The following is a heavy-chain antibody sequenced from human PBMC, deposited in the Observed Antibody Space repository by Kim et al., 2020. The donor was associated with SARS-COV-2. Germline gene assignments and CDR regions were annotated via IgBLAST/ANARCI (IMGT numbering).Heavy chain of an antibody. CDR1: GGSISSSSYY. Sequence: SETLSLTCTVSGGSISSSSYYWGWIRQPPGKGLEWIGSIYYSGSTYYNPSLKSRVTISVDTSKNQFSLKLSSVTAADTAVYYCARLTSERDYDFWSGYYHNYSFDYWGQGTLVTVSS. V-gene: IGHV4-39*01. J-gene: IGHJ4*02. CDR2: IYYSGST. D-gene: IGHD3-3*01. CDR3: ARLTSERDYDFWSGYYHNYSFDY.